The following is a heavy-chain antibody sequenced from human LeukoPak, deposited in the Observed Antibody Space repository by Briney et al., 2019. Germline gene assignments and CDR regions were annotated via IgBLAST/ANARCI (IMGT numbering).Heavy chain of an antibody. Sequence: GGSLRLSCAASGFTVSNNYMTWVRQAPGKGLEWVSVIYSGGSTYYADSVKGRFTISRDNSKNTLYLQMNSLRAEDTAVYYCARDREYCGGDCYTTWGQGTLVTVSS. CDR1: GFTVSNNY. J-gene: IGHJ5*02. CDR3: ARDREYCGGDCYTT. D-gene: IGHD2-21*02. V-gene: IGHV3-53*01. CDR2: IYSGGST.